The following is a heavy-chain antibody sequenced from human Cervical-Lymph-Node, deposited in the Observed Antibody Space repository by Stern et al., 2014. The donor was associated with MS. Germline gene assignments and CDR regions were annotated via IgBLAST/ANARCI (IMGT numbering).Heavy chain of an antibody. J-gene: IGHJ5*02. CDR1: GD. V-gene: IGHV1-69*06. CDR2: IIRPVGTA. Sequence: VQLLQSGADVKKPGAAVRVSCKASGDISWLRQAPGHGLEYMGGIIRPVGTAHYTQRFQDRLSITADKSTNTTYMELSSLRSDDTAIYYCATGAGDNWFDPWGQGTLVSVSS. CDR3: ATGAGDNWFDP. D-gene: IGHD3-10*01.